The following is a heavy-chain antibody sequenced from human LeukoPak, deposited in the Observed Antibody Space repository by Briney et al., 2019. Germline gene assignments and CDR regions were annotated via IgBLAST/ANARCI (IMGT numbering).Heavy chain of an antibody. J-gene: IGHJ4*02. Sequence: SVKVSCKASGGTFSSYAISWVRQAPGQGLEWMGGIIPIFGTANYAQKFQGRVTITTDESTSTAYTELSSLRSEDTAVYYCARVTCSSTSCQKYYFDYWGQGTLVTVSS. V-gene: IGHV1-69*05. CDR3: ARVTCSSTSCQKYYFDY. CDR1: GGTFSSYA. D-gene: IGHD2-2*01. CDR2: IIPIFGTA.